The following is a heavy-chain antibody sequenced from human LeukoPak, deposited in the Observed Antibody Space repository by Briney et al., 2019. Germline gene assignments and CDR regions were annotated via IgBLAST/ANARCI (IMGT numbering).Heavy chain of an antibody. CDR3: ARGRAHGDDH. Sequence: PGGSLRLSCAASGFTFSSYWMNWVRQAPGKGLVWVSRIASDGSSTTYADSVKGRFSISRDNAKNTLFLQMNSLRVEDTAVYYFARGRAHGDDHWGQGTLVTVSS. D-gene: IGHD2-21*01. J-gene: IGHJ4*02. V-gene: IGHV3-74*01. CDR2: IASDGSST. CDR1: GFTFSSYW.